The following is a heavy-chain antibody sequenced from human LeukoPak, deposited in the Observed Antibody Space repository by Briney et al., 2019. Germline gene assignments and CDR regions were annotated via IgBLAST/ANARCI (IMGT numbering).Heavy chain of an antibody. V-gene: IGHV3-23*01. CDR2: ISGSGGST. CDR1: GFTFSSYA. Sequence: GGSLRLSCAASGFTFSSYAMSWVRQAPGKGLEWVSAISGSGGSTYYADSVKGRFTISRDNSKNTLYLQMNSLRAEDTAVYYCTRVVAATLFYYYYMDVWGKGTTVTISS. CDR3: TRVVAATLFYYYYMDV. J-gene: IGHJ6*03. D-gene: IGHD2-15*01.